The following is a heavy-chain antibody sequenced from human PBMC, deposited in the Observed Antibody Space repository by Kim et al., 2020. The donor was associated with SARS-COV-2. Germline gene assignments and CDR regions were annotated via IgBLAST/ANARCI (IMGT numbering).Heavy chain of an antibody. V-gene: IGHV3-15*01. D-gene: IGHD3-9*01. CDR3: TTALYYFDWLWSTDAFDI. CDR1: GFTFSNAW. J-gene: IGHJ3*02. Sequence: GGSLRLSCAASGFTFSNAWMSWVRQAPGKGLEWVGRIKSKTDGGTTDYAAPVKGRFTISRDDSKNTLYLQMNSLKTEDTAVYYCTTALYYFDWLWSTDAFDIWGQGTMVTVSS. CDR2: IKSKTDGGTT.